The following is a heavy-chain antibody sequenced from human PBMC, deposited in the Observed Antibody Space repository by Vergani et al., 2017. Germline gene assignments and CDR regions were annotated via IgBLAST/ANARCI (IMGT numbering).Heavy chain of an antibody. CDR1: GGTFSSYT. CDR2: IIPILGIA. D-gene: IGHD3-10*01. J-gene: IGHJ6*02. CDR3: ARDQSITMVRGVVYGMDV. Sequence: QVQLVQSGAEVKKPGSSVKVSCKASGGTFSSYTISWVRQAPGQGLEWMGRIIPILGIANYAQKFQGRVTITADKSTSTAYMELSSLRFEDTAVDYCARDQSITMVRGVVYGMDVWGQGTTVTVSS. V-gene: IGHV1-69*02.